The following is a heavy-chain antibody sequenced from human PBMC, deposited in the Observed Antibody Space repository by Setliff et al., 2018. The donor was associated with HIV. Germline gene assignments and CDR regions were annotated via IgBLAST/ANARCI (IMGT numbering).Heavy chain of an antibody. V-gene: IGHV4-61*08. CDR2: ISYSGST. CDR1: GDSISSDAYY. Sequence: LSLTCTVSGDSISSDAYYWSWIRQHPGKGLEWIGFISYSGSTNYNPSLKSRVTISVDTSRNQFSLKLSSVTAADTAVYYCARDRTFDIWGQGTMVTVSS. CDR3: ARDRTFDI. J-gene: IGHJ3*02.